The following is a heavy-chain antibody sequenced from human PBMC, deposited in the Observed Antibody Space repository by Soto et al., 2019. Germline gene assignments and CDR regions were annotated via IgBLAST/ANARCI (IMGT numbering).Heavy chain of an antibody. Sequence: GGSLRLSCAASGFTFSSYAMHWVRQAPGKGLEWVAVISYDGSNKYYADSVKGRFTISRDNSKNTLYLQMNSLRAEDTAVYYCARDYSTMIVVGYWGQGTLVTVSS. CDR3: ARDYSTMIVVGY. CDR2: ISYDGSNK. CDR1: GFTFSSYA. J-gene: IGHJ4*02. V-gene: IGHV3-30-3*01. D-gene: IGHD3-22*01.